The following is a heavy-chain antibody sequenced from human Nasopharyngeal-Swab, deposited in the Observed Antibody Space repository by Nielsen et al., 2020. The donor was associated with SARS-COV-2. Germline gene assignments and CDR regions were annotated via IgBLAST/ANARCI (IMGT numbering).Heavy chain of an antibody. Sequence: SETLSLTCSASGGSISSGEYYWSWIRQPAGKGLEWIGRIYTGGSTNYTPSLKSRVTISVDTSKNQFSLKLSSVTAADTAVYYCARPNYDSSGYYRGQGAFDIWGQGTMVTVSS. J-gene: IGHJ3*02. CDR1: GGSISSGEYY. CDR2: IYTGGST. V-gene: IGHV4-61*02. CDR3: ARPNYDSSGYYRGQGAFDI. D-gene: IGHD3-22*01.